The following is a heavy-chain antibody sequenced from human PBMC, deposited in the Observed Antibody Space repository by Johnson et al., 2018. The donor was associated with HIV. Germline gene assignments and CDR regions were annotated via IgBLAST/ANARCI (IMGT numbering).Heavy chain of an antibody. D-gene: IGHD6-6*01. V-gene: IGHV3-33*01. Sequence: QVQLVESGGGVVQPGRSLRLSCAASGFTFSSYGMHWVRQAPGKGLEWVAVIWYDGSNKYYADSVKDRFTISRDSSKNAVYLQMSSLRAEDTALYYCARGSSGSFDLWGRGTMVTVSS. CDR2: IWYDGSNK. J-gene: IGHJ3*01. CDR1: GFTFSSYG. CDR3: ARGSSGSFDL.